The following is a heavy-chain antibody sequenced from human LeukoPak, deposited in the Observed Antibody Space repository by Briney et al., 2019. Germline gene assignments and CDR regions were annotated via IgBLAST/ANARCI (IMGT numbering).Heavy chain of an antibody. V-gene: IGHV5-10-1*01. CDR3: ARLDYYGSGSYYSLDP. CDR1: GYSFTSYW. D-gene: IGHD3-10*01. Sequence: GESLRISYKGSGYSFTSYWISWVRQMPGKGLEWMGRIDPSDSYTNYSPSFQGHVTISADKSISTAYLQWSSLKASDTAMYYCARLDYYGSGSYYSLDPWGQGTLVTVSS. CDR2: IDPSDSYT. J-gene: IGHJ5*02.